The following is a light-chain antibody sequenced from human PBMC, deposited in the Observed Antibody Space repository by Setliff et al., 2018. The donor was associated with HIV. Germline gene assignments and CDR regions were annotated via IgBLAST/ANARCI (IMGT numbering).Light chain of an antibody. Sequence: QAVVTQEPSLTVSPGGTVTLTCGSSTGAVTSGHYPYWFQQKPGQAPRTLIYDTNNKHSWTPARFSGSLLGGEAALTLSGAQPEDEAAYYCFLSYSAARRVFGGGTKVTVL. CDR1: TGAVTSGHY. CDR2: DTN. V-gene: IGLV7-46*01. CDR3: FLSYSAARRV. J-gene: IGLJ3*02.